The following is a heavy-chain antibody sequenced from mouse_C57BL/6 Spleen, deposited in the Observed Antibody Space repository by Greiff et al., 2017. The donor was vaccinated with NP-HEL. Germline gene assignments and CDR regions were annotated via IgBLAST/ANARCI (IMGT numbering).Heavy chain of an antibody. V-gene: IGHV1-81*01. CDR1: GYTFTSYG. D-gene: IGHD2-3*01. Sequence: QVQLQQSGAELARPGASVKLSCKASGYTFTSYGISWVKQRTGQGLEWIGEIYPRSGNTYYNEKFKGKATLTADKSSSTAYMELRSLTSEDSAVYFCARGGYDGYSYWYFDVWGTGTTVTVSS. CDR2: IYPRSGNT. CDR3: ARGGYDGYSYWYFDV. J-gene: IGHJ1*03.